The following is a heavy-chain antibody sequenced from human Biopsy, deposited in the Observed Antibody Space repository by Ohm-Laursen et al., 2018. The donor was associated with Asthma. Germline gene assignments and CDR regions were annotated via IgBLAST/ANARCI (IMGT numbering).Heavy chain of an antibody. CDR3: ARGYSGTDRIVYYYSGMEV. CDR2: LIPVLGTA. Sequence: SVKVSCKASGDSLGSFINYAISWVRRAPRHGLEWMGGLIPVLGTADYAPMFEGRVTITADESTSTAYLELTSLRFEDTAVYYCARGYSGTDRIVYYYSGMEVWGQGTTVTVSS. V-gene: IGHV1-69*13. D-gene: IGHD5-12*01. CDR1: GDSLGSFINYA. J-gene: IGHJ6*02.